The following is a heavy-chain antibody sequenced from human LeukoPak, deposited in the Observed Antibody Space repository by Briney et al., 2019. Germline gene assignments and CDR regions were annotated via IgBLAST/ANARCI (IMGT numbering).Heavy chain of an antibody. Sequence: PGRSLRLSCAASGFTFSSYAMSWVRQAPGKGLEWVSAISGSGGSTYYADSVKGRFTISRDNSKNTLYLQMNSLRAEDTAVYYCARSYYDSSGYYTYYYYYGMDVWGQGTTVTVSS. CDR2: ISGSGGST. D-gene: IGHD3-22*01. CDR1: GFTFSSYA. V-gene: IGHV3-23*01. CDR3: ARSYYDSSGYYTYYYYYGMDV. J-gene: IGHJ6*02.